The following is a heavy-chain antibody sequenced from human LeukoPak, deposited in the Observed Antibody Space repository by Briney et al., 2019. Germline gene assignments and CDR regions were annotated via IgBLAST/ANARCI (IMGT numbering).Heavy chain of an antibody. J-gene: IGHJ4*02. CDR3: AREGSGWPFDY. CDR2: INPNSGGT. Sequence: GSSVKVSCKASGGTFSSYAISWVRQAPGQGLEWMGWINPNSGGTNYAQKFQGRVTMTRDTSISTAYMELSRLRSDDTAVYYCAREGSGWPFDYWGQGTLVTVSS. V-gene: IGHV1-2*02. CDR1: GGTFSSYA. D-gene: IGHD6-19*01.